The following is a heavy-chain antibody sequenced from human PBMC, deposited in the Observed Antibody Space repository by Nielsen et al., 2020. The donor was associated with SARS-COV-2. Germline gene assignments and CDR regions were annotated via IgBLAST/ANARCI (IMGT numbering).Heavy chain of an antibody. J-gene: IGHJ4*02. CDR1: GGSFSGYY. D-gene: IGHD3-10*01. Sequence: GSLRLSCAVYGGSFSGYYWSWIRQPPGKGLEWIGEINHSGSTNYNPSLQSRVTISVDTSKNQFSLKLSSVTAADTAVYYCARNFYGSGSYYPDYWGQGTLVTVSS. CDR2: INHSGST. V-gene: IGHV4-34*01. CDR3: ARNFYGSGSYYPDY.